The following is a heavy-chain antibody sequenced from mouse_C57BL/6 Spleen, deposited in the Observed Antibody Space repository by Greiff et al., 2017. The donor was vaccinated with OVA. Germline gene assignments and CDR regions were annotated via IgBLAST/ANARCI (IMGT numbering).Heavy chain of an antibody. V-gene: IGHV1-39*01. CDR2: INPNYGTT. J-gene: IGHJ1*03. D-gene: IGHD1-1*01. CDR3: ARGDYGSSDWYFDV. Sequence: VQLQQSGPELVKPGASVKISCKASGYSFTDYNMNWVKQSNGKSLEWIGVINPNYGTTSYNQKFKGKATLTVDQSSSTAYMQLNSLTSEDSAVDYCARGDYGSSDWYFDVWGTGTTVTVSS. CDR1: GYSFTDYN.